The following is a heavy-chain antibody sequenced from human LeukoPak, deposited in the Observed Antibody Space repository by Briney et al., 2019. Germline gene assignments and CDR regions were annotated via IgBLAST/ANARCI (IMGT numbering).Heavy chain of an antibody. J-gene: IGHJ4*02. CDR2: INHSGST. CDR1: GGSFSGYY. V-gene: IGHV4-34*01. D-gene: IGHD6-13*01. Sequence: SETLSLTCAVYGGSFSGYYWSWIRQPPGKGLEWIGEINHSGSTNYNPSLKSRVTISVDTSKNQFSLKLSSVTAADTAVYYCASYGYSSSFGYWGQGTLVTVSS. CDR3: ASYGYSSSFGY.